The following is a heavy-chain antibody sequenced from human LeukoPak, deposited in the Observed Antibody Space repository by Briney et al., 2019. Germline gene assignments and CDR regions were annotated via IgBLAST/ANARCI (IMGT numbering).Heavy chain of an antibody. D-gene: IGHD5-12*01. CDR2: ISYDGTTE. J-gene: IGHJ4*02. CDR3: ARDLYSGYGFHY. V-gene: IGHV3-30*03. Sequence: PGGSLRLSCVGSGFTFNRYGIHWVRQAPGKGLEWVAVISYDGTTEFYGDTVKGRFTISRDNAKNSLYLQMNSLRAEDTAVYYCARDLYSGYGFHYWGQGTLVTVSS. CDR1: GFTFNRYG.